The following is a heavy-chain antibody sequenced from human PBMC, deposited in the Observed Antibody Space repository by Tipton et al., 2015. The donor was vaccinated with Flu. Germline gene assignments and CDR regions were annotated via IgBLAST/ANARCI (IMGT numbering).Heavy chain of an antibody. Sequence: TLSLTCAVSGYSISSGYYWGWIRQPPGKGLEWIGSIYHSGSTYYNPSLKSRVTISVDTSKNQFSLKLSSVTAADTAVYYCARDRDIVVWDWGQGTLVTVSS. J-gene: IGHJ4*02. V-gene: IGHV4-38-2*02. CDR1: GYSISSGYY. CDR3: ARDRDIVVWD. CDR2: IYHSGST. D-gene: IGHD2-15*01.